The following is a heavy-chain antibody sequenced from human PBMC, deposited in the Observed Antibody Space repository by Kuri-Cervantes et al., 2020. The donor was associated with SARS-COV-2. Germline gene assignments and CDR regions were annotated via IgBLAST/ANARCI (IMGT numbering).Heavy chain of an antibody. Sequence: ESLKISCTVSGGSISSYYWGWIRQPPGKGLEWIGSIYHSGSTYYNPSLKSRVTISVDTSKNQFSLKLSSVTAADTAVYYCARLGKDSSSPCDYWGQGTLVTVSS. CDR3: ARLGKDSSSPCDY. CDR2: IYHSGST. D-gene: IGHD6-6*01. CDR1: GGSISSYY. V-gene: IGHV4-38-2*02. J-gene: IGHJ4*02.